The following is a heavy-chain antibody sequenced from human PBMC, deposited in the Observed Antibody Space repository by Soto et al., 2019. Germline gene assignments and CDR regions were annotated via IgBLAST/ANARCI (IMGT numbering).Heavy chain of an antibody. D-gene: IGHD2-2*01. CDR3: GRYCSSTSCHYYYYGMDV. CDR2: IIPIFGTA. CDR1: GGTFSSYA. J-gene: IGHJ6*02. Sequence: QVQLVQSGAEVKKPGSSVKVSCKASGGTFSSYAISWVRQAPGQGLEWMGGIIPIFGTANYAQKFQGRVTITADKSTSTAYMELSSLRSEDTTVYYWGRYCSSTSCHYYYYGMDVWGQGTTVTVSS. V-gene: IGHV1-69*06.